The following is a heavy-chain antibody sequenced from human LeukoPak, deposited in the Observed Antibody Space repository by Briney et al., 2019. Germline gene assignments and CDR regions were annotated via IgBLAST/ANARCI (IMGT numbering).Heavy chain of an antibody. J-gene: IGHJ4*02. CDR3: AKGAGGSYGLYYFDY. Sequence: GGTLRLSCAASGFPFSSYAMSWFRQTPGKGLEWVSSIIASGGTTYYADSVKGRFTISRDNSKNTVYLQMNTLRAEDTAVYYCAKGAGGSYGLYYFDYWGQGALVTVSS. CDR1: GFPFSSYA. V-gene: IGHV3-23*01. D-gene: IGHD3-10*01. CDR2: IIASGGTT.